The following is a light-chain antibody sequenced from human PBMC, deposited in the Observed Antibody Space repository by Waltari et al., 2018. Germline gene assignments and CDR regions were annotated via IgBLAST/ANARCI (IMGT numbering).Light chain of an antibody. CDR2: AGS. Sequence: IQLTQSPSSLSASVGDRVTITCRASQGISDYLAWYQQKPGKAPKLLIYAGSTLQSGVPSRFSGSGPGTDFTLTISSLQPEDFATYYCQLLNSAQRTFGQGTKVEIK. CDR1: QGISDY. CDR3: QLLNSAQRT. J-gene: IGKJ1*01. V-gene: IGKV1-9*01.